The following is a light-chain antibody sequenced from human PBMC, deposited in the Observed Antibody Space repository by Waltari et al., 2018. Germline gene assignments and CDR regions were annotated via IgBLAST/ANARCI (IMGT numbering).Light chain of an antibody. CDR1: SGHSGNI. CDR3: QTGGHGTWV. Sequence: QLVLTQSPSASASLGASVNLTCTLSSGHSGNIIAWHQQQPEKGPRFLMKVNSDGSHTKGDEIPDRFSGSSSGADRYLTISSVQSEDEADYYCQTGGHGTWVFGGGTKLTVL. J-gene: IGLJ3*02. V-gene: IGLV4-69*01. CDR2: VNSDGSH.